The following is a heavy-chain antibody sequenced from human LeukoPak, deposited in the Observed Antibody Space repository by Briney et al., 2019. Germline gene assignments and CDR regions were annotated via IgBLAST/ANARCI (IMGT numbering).Heavy chain of an antibody. D-gene: IGHD3-22*01. CDR3: ATGYYDSSGYGHSVY. CDR1: GYTLTELS. J-gene: IGHJ4*02. Sequence: GASVKVSCKVSGYTLTELSMHWVRQAPGKGLEWMGGFDPEDGETIYAQKFQGRVTMTEDTSTDTAYMELSSLRSEDTAVYYCATGYYDSSGYGHSVYWGQGTPVTVSS. CDR2: FDPEDGET. V-gene: IGHV1-24*01.